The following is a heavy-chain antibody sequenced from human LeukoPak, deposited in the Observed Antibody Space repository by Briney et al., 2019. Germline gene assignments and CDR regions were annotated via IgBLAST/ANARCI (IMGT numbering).Heavy chain of an antibody. Sequence: EASVTVSCKASGGTFSSYAISWVRQAPGQGLEWMGGIIPIFGTANYAQKFQGRVTITADESTSTAYMELSSLRSEDTAVYYCARVGDSGYDYRYWFDPWGQGTLVTVSS. V-gene: IGHV1-69*13. D-gene: IGHD5-12*01. CDR3: ARVGDSGYDYRYWFDP. J-gene: IGHJ5*02. CDR2: IIPIFGTA. CDR1: GGTFSSYA.